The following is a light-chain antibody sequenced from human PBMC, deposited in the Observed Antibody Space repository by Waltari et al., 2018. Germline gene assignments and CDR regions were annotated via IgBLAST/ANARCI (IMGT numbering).Light chain of an antibody. V-gene: IGLV2-14*01. CDR2: DVS. J-gene: IGLJ3*02. Sequence: QSALTQPASVSGSPGQSFTISCPGPSSDVGGYTYVSWYQQHPGKAPKLMIYDVSERPSGVSNHFSGSKSGNTASLTISGLQAEDEADYYCSSYTSSNTWVFGGGTKLTVL. CDR1: SSDVGGYTY. CDR3: SSYTSSNTWV.